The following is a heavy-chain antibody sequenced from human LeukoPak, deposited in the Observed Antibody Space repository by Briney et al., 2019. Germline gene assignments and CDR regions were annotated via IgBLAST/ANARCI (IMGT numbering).Heavy chain of an antibody. D-gene: IGHD2-2*02. J-gene: IGHJ6*03. CDR1: GGTFSSYA. V-gene: IGHV1-69*06. CDR2: IIPIFGTA. Sequence: SVKVSCKASGGTFSSYAISWVRQAPGQGLEWMGGIIPIFGTANYAQKFQGRVTITADKSTSTAYMELSSLRSEDTAVYYCARVGYCSSTSCYTLYSNHTHDTPYYYYYMDVWGKGTTVTVSS. CDR3: ARVGYCSSTSCYTLYSNHTHDTPYYYYYMDV.